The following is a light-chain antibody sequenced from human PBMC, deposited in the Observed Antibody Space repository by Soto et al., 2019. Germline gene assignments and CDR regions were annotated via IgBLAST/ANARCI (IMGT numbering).Light chain of an antibody. V-gene: IGLV2-14*01. J-gene: IGLJ1*01. CDR2: GVT. CDR3: SSYTNSGTLL. CDR1: SDNY. Sequence: QSALTQPASVSGSPGQSITISCTGTSDNYVSWYQQHPGKVPKLMIYGVTNRPSGVSDRFSGSKSGNTASLTISGLQTEDEADYYCSSYTNSGTLLFGAGTKVTVL.